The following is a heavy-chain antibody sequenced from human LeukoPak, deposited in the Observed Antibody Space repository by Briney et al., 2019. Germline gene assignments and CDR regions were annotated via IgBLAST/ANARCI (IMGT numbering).Heavy chain of an antibody. J-gene: IGHJ4*02. CDR1: GGSISSSSYY. Sequence: SETLSLTCTVSGGSISSSSYYWGWIRQPPGKGLEWIGSIYYSGSTYYNPSLKSRVTISVDTSKNQFSLKLSSVTAADTAVYYCASQLGRDYWGQGTLVTVSS. CDR3: ASQLGRDY. CDR2: IYYSGST. V-gene: IGHV4-39*01. D-gene: IGHD6-6*01.